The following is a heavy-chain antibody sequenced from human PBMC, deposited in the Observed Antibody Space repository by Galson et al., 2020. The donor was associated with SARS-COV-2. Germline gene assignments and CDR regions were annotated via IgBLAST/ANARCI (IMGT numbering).Heavy chain of an antibody. CDR1: GGSISSGDYY. CDR3: ARADFGSTYYFYMNV. CDR2: MYHSGNT. J-gene: IGHJ6*03. V-gene: IGHV4-30-4*08. D-gene: IGHD3-10*01. Sequence: SETLSLTCTVSGGSISSGDYYWNWIRQTPGKGLEWIGYMYHSGNTNYNPSFKRRISILVDMSKNHFSLTLTSVTAADTAIYYCARADFGSTYYFYMNVWGKGTTVTVSS.